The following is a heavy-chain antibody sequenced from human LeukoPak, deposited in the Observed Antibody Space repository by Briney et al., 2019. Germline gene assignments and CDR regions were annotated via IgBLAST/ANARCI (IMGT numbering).Heavy chain of an antibody. D-gene: IGHD2-2*01. J-gene: IGHJ4*02. V-gene: IGHV4-4*07. CDR3: ARSYCSSTSCYLYYFDY. CDR1: GGSISSYY. Sequence: PSETLSLTCTVSGGSISSYYWSWIRQPAGKGLEWIGRIYTSGSTNYNPSLKSRVTMSVDTSKNQFSLKLSSVTAADTAVYYCARSYCSSTSCYLYYFDYWGQGTLVTVSS. CDR2: IYTSGST.